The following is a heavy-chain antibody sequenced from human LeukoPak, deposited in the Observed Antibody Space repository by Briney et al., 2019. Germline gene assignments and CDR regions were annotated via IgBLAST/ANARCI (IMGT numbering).Heavy chain of an antibody. V-gene: IGHV4-59*02. CDR1: GGSVSSHY. CDR3: AKGSGWYQY. D-gene: IGHD6-19*01. Sequence: ASETLSLTCTVSGGSVSSHYWSWIRQPPGTGLGWIGNIFYGGSTNYNPSLKSRVTISADTSKNQFSLKLSSVTAADTAVYYCAKGSGWYQYWGQGTLVTASS. J-gene: IGHJ4*02. CDR2: IFYGGST.